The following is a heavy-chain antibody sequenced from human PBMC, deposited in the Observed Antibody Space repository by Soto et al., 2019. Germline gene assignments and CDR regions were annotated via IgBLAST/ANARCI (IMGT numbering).Heavy chain of an antibody. CDR2: VTQSGDHT. Sequence: EVQVLEPGGGLVQPGGSLRLSCATSGFTFRNHAMTWVRQPPGQGLEYVSSVTQSGDHTFYADTVKGRFTITRDKSKSRLFLPMISLTAEDTAIYYCAKGVLVRGVDSWGQGTLVTVSS. J-gene: IGHJ4*02. CDR1: GFTFRNHA. V-gene: IGHV3-23*01. D-gene: IGHD3-10*02. CDR3: AKGVLVRGVDS.